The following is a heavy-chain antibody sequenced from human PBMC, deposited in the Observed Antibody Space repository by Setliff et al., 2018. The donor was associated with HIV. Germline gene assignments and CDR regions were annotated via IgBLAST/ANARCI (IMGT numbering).Heavy chain of an antibody. CDR2: ISSDSGTI. J-gene: IGHJ4*02. V-gene: IGHV3-48*01. CDR3: ASARIPTGGTSTSFDF. CDR1: GFTFSGYP. Sequence: GGSLRLSCAASGFTFSGYPMNWVRQAPGKRLEWFSYISSDSGTIYYADSVRGRFTISRDDARNSLFLQLNSLRPDDTGVYYCASARIPTGGTSTSFDFWGQGALVTVSS. D-gene: IGHD1-1*01.